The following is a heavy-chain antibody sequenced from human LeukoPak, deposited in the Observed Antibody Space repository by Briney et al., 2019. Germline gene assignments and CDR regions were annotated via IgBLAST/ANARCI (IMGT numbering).Heavy chain of an antibody. CDR3: AKDLRYSSSWYREFFDC. Sequence: GRSLRLSCAASGFTFSSYAMSWVRQAPGKGLEGVSAISGSGGSTYYADSVKGRFTISRDNSKNTLYLQMNSLRAEDTAVYYCAKDLRYSSSWYREFFDCWGQGTLVTVSS. CDR1: GFTFSSYA. D-gene: IGHD6-13*01. V-gene: IGHV3-23*01. CDR2: ISGSGGST. J-gene: IGHJ4*02.